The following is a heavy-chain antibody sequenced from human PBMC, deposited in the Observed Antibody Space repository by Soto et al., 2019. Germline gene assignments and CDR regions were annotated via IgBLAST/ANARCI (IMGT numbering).Heavy chain of an antibody. CDR3: ARGRGAAPGPFDS. V-gene: IGHV3-20*04. D-gene: IGHD6-13*01. CDR2: LNWNGGTT. CDR1: GFTFDDYA. J-gene: IGHJ4*02. Sequence: PGGSLRLSCTASGFTFDDYAMSWVRQAPGKGLEWVSGLNWNGGTTTYADSVKGRFTISRDNAKNSLYLQMNSLRAEDTALYYCARGRGAAPGPFDSWGQGTLVTVSS.